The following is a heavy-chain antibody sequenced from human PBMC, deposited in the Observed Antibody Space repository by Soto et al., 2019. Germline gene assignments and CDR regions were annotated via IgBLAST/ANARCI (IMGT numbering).Heavy chain of an antibody. Sequence: ASVKGSCKASGYTFTGYYMHWVRQAPGQGLEWMGWINPNSGGTNYAQKFQGWVTMTRDTSISTAYMELSRLRSDDTAVYYCARGYGYSSYGFSPRGQGTLVPVSS. J-gene: IGHJ5*02. CDR1: GYTFTGYY. CDR2: INPNSGGT. D-gene: IGHD4-4*01. CDR3: ARGYGYSSYGFSP. V-gene: IGHV1-2*04.